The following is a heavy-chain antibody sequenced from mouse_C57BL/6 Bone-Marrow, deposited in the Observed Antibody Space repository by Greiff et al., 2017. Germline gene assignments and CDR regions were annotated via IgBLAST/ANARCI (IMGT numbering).Heavy chain of an antibody. CDR3: ARRVSIYDGYYGGCFDV. D-gene: IGHD2-3*01. CDR1: GYTFTSYW. V-gene: IGHV1-55*01. Sequence: QVQLQQSGAELVKPGASVKMSCKASGYTFTSYWITWVKQRPGQGLEWIGDIYPGSGSTNYNEKFKSKATLTVDTSSSTAYMQLSSLTSEDSAVYYCARRVSIYDGYYGGCFDVWGTGTTVTVSS. CDR2: IYPGSGST. J-gene: IGHJ1*03.